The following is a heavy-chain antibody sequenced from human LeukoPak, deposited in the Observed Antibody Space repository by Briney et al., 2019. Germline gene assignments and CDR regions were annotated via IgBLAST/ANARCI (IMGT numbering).Heavy chain of an antibody. Sequence: SETLSLTCAVYGGSFSGYYWSWIRQPPGKGLEWIGEINHSGSTNYNPSLKSRVTISVDTSKNQFSLKLSSVTAADTAVYYCARGPEYYYDSSGYYYRGYNWFDPWGQGTLDTVSS. CDR2: INHSGST. V-gene: IGHV4-34*01. CDR1: GGSFSGYY. CDR3: ARGPEYYYDSSGYYYRGYNWFDP. J-gene: IGHJ5*02. D-gene: IGHD3-22*01.